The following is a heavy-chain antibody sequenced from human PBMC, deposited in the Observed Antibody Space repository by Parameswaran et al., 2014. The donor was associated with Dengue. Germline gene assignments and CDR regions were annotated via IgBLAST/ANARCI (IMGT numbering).Heavy chain of an antibody. V-gene: IGHV5-10-1*01. CDR2: IDPSDSYT. CDR3: ARVGGWFDP. Sequence: VRQMPGKGLEWMGRIDPSDSYTNYSPSFQGHVTISADKSISTAYLQWSSLKASDTAMYYCARVGGWFDPWGQGTLVTVSS. D-gene: IGHD2-15*01. J-gene: IGHJ5*02.